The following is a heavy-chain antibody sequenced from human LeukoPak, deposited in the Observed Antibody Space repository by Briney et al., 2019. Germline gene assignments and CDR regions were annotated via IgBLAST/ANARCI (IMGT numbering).Heavy chain of an antibody. J-gene: IGHJ5*02. D-gene: IGHD3-9*01. CDR2: IHSDDSDT. CDR1: GYSFLNHW. Sequence: GESLKISCKASGYSFLNHWIGWVRQMPGKGLEWMGIIHSDDSDTRYSPSFRGHVTMSVDKSATTAYLQWDTLKASDTAIYYCARRSDISASPNWFDPWGQGTLVIVSS. V-gene: IGHV5-51*01. CDR3: ARRSDISASPNWFDP.